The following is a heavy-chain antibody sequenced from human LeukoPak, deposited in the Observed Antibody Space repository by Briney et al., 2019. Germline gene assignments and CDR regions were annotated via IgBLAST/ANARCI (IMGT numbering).Heavy chain of an antibody. CDR1: GFTFSGSA. CDR2: IRSKANSYAT. Sequence: GGSLKLSCAASGFTFSGSAMHWVRQASGKGLEWVGRIRSKANSYATAYAASVKGRFTISRDHSKNTLSLQMNRLRVEDAAVYYCAKGPSLGVLTVWFDPWGQGTLVTVSS. D-gene: IGHD3-3*01. CDR3: AKGPSLGVLTVWFDP. J-gene: IGHJ5*02. V-gene: IGHV3-73*01.